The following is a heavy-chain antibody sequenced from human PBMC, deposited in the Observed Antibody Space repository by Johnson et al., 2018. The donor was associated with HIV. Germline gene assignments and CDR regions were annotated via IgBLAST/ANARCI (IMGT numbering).Heavy chain of an antibody. Sequence: QEKLVESGGGLVKPGGSLRLSCAASGLTFSDYYMSWIRQAPGKGLEWVSYISSSGSTIYYADSVKGRFTISRDNAKNSLYLQMNSLRAEDTAVYYCERDVIKGIAARDDAFDIWGQGTMVTVSS. CDR2: ISSSGSTI. J-gene: IGHJ3*02. V-gene: IGHV3-11*04. CDR3: ERDVIKGIAARDDAFDI. CDR1: GLTFSDYY. D-gene: IGHD6-6*01.